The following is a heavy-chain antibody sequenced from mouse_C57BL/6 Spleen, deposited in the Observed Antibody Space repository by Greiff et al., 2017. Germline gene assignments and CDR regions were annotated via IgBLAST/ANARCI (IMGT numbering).Heavy chain of an antibody. J-gene: IGHJ2*01. D-gene: IGHD1-1*01. CDR2: ISYDGSN. V-gene: IGHV3-6*01. CDR1: GYSITSGYY. CDR3: AREGIRYGGSSYGFDY. Sequence: ESGPGLVKPSQSLSLTCSVTGYSITSGYYWNWIRQFPGNKLEWMGYISYDGSNNYNPSLKNRNSITRDTSKNQFFLKLNSVTTEDTATYYCAREGIRYGGSSYGFDYWGQGTTLTVSS.